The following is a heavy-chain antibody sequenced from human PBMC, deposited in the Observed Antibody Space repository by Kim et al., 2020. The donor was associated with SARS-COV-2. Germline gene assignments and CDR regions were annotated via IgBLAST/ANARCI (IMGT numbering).Heavy chain of an antibody. J-gene: IGHJ6*02. Sequence: VKGRFTNSRDNAKSSLSLQMNSLRAEDTAVYYCARALYCSSTSCFYGMDVWGQGTTVTVSS. CDR3: ARALYCSSTSCFYGMDV. V-gene: IGHV3-48*03. D-gene: IGHD2-2*01.